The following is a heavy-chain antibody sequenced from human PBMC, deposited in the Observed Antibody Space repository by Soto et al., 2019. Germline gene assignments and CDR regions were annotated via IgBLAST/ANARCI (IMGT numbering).Heavy chain of an antibody. CDR3: ARVVGATLGYYFDA. V-gene: IGHV1-69*01. Sequence: QVQLVQSGAEMKMSGSSVKVSCTASGGSFTSYAVSWVRQAPGQGLEWMGWVVPMFGKSTYAQKFQGRVTITADEPTTTVYMEMSGLRFEDTAGDYCARVVGATLGYYFDAWGQGTLVTVSS. CDR1: GGSFTSYA. D-gene: IGHD1-26*01. J-gene: IGHJ4*01. CDR2: VVPMFGKS.